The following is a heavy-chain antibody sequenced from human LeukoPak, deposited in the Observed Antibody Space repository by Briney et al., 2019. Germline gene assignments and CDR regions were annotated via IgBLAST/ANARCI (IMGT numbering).Heavy chain of an antibody. CDR2: IYHSGST. CDR1: GGSISSGGYS. CDR3: ARGYYDSSGYDYYFDY. Sequence: SQTLSLTCAVSGGSISSGGYSWSWIRQPPGKGLEWIGYIYHSGSTYYNPSLKSRVTISVDRSKNQFSLELSSVTAADAAVYYCARGYYDSSGYDYYFDYWGQGTLVTVSS. J-gene: IGHJ4*02. V-gene: IGHV4-30-2*01. D-gene: IGHD3-22*01.